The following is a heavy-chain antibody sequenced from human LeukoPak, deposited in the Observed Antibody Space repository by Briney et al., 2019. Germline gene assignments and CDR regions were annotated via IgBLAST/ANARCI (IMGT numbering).Heavy chain of an antibody. D-gene: IGHD5-18*01. CDR3: ARAGSYGYDY. CDR2: INHSGST. V-gene: IGHV4-34*01. Sequence: SETLSLTCAVYGGSFSGYYWSWIRQPPGRGLEWIGEINHSGSTNYNPSLKSRVTISVDTSKNQFSLKLSSVTAADTAVYYCARAGSYGYDYWGQGTLVTVSS. CDR1: GGSFSGYY. J-gene: IGHJ4*02.